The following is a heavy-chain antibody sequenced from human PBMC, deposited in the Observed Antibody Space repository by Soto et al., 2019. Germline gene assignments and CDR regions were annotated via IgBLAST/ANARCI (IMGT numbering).Heavy chain of an antibody. CDR2: TYYSGST. J-gene: IGHJ4*02. V-gene: IGHV4-61*01. Sequence: SETLSLTCTVSGGSVSSGSYYWSWIRQPPGKGLEWIGYTYYSGSTNYNPSLKSRVTISVDTSKNQFSLKLSSVTAADTAVYYCARGGLGSLDYWGQGTLVTVSS. D-gene: IGHD1-26*01. CDR3: ARGGLGSLDY. CDR1: GGSVSSGSYY.